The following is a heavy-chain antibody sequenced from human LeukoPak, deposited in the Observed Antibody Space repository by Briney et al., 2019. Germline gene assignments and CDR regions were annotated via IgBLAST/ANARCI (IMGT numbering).Heavy chain of an antibody. CDR2: FYYSGST. J-gene: IGHJ4*02. Sequence: KPSETLSLTCSVSGGAVTSFYWSWIRQSPGKGLEWIGYFYYSGSTKYNPSLKSRVTMSGDTSKNQLSLKLRSVTAADTAMYYCARHRFASAVILDYWGQGDPVTVSS. D-gene: IGHD2-21*02. CDR3: ARHRFASAVILDY. V-gene: IGHV4-59*08. CDR1: GGAVTSFY.